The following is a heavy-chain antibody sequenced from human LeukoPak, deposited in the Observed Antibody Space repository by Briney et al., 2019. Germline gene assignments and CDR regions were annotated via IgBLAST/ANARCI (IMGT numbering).Heavy chain of an antibody. Sequence: SETLSLTCTVSGDSMSNYYWTWIRQPPGKALESIGYISDRGSTYYSPSLKSRATISADTSKNQISLKLTSVTAADTAVYYCARDVCSGGTCYLDYWGRGTLVSVSS. CDR1: GDSMSNYY. CDR2: ISDRGST. J-gene: IGHJ4*02. D-gene: IGHD2-15*01. CDR3: ARDVCSGGTCYLDY. V-gene: IGHV4-59*01.